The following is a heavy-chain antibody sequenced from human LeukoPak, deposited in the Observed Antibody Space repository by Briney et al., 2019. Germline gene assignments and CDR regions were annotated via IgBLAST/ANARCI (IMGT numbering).Heavy chain of an antibody. J-gene: IGHJ6*02. CDR3: TRPSFSGSYSQADV. CDR1: GFTFSGSA. D-gene: IGHD1-26*01. V-gene: IGHV3-73*01. Sequence: GGSLRLSCAASGFTFSGSAMHWVRQASGKGLEWVGRIRSKANSYATAYAASVKGMFTISRDDSKNTAYLQMNSLKTEDTAVYYCTRPSFSGSYSQADVWGQGTTVTVSS. CDR2: IRSKANSYAT.